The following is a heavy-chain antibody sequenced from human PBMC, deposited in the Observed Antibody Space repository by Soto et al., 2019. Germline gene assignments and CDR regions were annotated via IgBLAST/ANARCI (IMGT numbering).Heavy chain of an antibody. Sequence: EGSLRLSCAASGFPFSIYAMSWVRQAPGKGLEWVSAFRVSDDTTHYADSVKGRFTISRDTSKNTLYLQMNSLRAEDTAIYYCARIGWTAAVADWESEYWGQGTLVSVSA. V-gene: IGHV3-23*01. J-gene: IGHJ1*01. D-gene: IGHD6-19*01. CDR3: ARIGWTAAVADWESEY. CDR2: FRVSDDTT. CDR1: GFPFSIYA.